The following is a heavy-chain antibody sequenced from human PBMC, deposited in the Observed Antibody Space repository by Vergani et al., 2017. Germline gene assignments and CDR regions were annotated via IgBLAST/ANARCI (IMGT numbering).Heavy chain of an antibody. CDR3: ARGYCTNSICRGKVDS. D-gene: IGHD2-8*01. J-gene: IGHJ4*02. V-gene: IGHV3-7*03. Sequence: EVQLVESGGDLVQPGRSLRLSCTASGFTFGYYAMDWFRQAPGQGLEWVAAIKGDGSAKQYVESVKGRFTISRDNAKSSLYLQMNSLRAEDTAVYYCARGYCTNSICRGKVDSWGQGTLVTVSS. CDR1: GFTFGYYA. CDR2: IKGDGSAK.